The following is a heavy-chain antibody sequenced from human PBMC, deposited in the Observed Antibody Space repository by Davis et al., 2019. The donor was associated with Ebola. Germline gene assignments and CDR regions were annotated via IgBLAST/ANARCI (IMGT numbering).Heavy chain of an antibody. V-gene: IGHV3-69-1*01. Sequence: GESLKISCEASGFSVSDNYMNWVRQAPGKGLEWVSVIYNVYTMYYADSVKGRFTISRDNAKNSLYLQMNSLRAEDTAVYYCARDPGSSSRYYYYGMDVWGQGTTVTVSS. CDR2: IYNVYTM. D-gene: IGHD6-6*01. CDR3: ARDPGSSSRYYYYGMDV. J-gene: IGHJ6*02. CDR1: GFSVSDNY.